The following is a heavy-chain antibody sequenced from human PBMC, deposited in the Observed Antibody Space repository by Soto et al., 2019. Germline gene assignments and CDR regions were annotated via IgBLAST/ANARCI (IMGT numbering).Heavy chain of an antibody. CDR3: ARQIYDSDTGPNFQYYFDS. CDR1: GYSFAGYW. V-gene: IGHV5-10-1*01. J-gene: IGHJ4*02. CDR2: IDPSDSQT. Sequence: GESLKLSCKGSGYSFAGYWITWVRQKPGKGLEWMGRIDPSDSQTYYSPSFRGHVTISVTKSITTVFLQWSSLRASDTAMYYCARQIYDSDTGPNFQYYFDSWGQGTPVTVSS. D-gene: IGHD3-22*01.